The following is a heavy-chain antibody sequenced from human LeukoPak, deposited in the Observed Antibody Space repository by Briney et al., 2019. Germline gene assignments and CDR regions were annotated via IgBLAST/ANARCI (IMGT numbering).Heavy chain of an antibody. J-gene: IGHJ4*02. V-gene: IGHV3-7*03. Sequence: GGSLRLSCAASGFTFSSYWMSWVRQAPGKGLEWVANIKQDGSEKYYVDSVKGRFTISRDNAKNSLYLQMNSLRAEDTAVYYCAKANSAYDYDYFDYWGQGTLVTVSS. CDR3: AKANSAYDYDYFDY. CDR1: GFTFSSYW. D-gene: IGHD5-12*01. CDR2: IKQDGSEK.